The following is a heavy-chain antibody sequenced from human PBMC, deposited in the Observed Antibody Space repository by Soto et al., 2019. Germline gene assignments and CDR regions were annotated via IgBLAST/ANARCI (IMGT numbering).Heavy chain of an antibody. V-gene: IGHV3-15*01. CDR1: GFTFSNAW. Sequence: SLRLSCAAFGFTFSNAWMSWVRQAPGKGLEWVGRIKSKTDGGTTDYAAPVKGRFTISRDDSKNTLYLQMNSLKTEDTAVYYCTTGISLSPADIVVVPAAIRSRYYYGMDVWGQGTTVTVSS. D-gene: IGHD2-2*01. J-gene: IGHJ6*02. CDR2: IKSKTDGGTT. CDR3: TTGISLSPADIVVVPAAIRSRYYYGMDV.